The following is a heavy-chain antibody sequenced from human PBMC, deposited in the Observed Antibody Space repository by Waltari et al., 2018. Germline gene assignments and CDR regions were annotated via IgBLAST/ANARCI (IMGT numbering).Heavy chain of an antibody. J-gene: IGHJ4*02. CDR3: SREIRP. CDR2: MHPNSGNT. Sequence: QMQLVQSGAEVQKHGASVKLSCTASGYTFTSYDSNWVRQATGQGPEWMGWMHPNSGNTGYAQKFQGRVTMNRNSSISTAYMELSSLRSEDTAVYYCSREIRPWGQGTLVTVSS. CDR1: GYTFTSYD. V-gene: IGHV1-8*01.